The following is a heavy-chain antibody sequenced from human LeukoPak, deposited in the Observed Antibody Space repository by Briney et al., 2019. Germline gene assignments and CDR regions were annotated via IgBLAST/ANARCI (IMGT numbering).Heavy chain of an antibody. V-gene: IGHV3-7*01. Sequence: GGSLRLSCAASGFTFSSYAMSWVRQAPGKGLEWVANIKQDGSEKYYVDFVKGRFTISRDNAKNSLYLQMNSLRAEDTAVYYCAREVDPQQLDNYWGQGTLVTVSS. D-gene: IGHD6-13*01. J-gene: IGHJ4*02. CDR2: IKQDGSEK. CDR1: GFTFSSYA. CDR3: AREVDPQQLDNY.